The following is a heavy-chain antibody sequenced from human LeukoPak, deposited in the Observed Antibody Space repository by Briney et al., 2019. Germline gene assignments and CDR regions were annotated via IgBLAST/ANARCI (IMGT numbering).Heavy chain of an antibody. CDR2: INTSGST. J-gene: IGHJ4*02. Sequence: MPSDTLSLTCTVSGGSMTNYYCSWIRQSAGKGREWIGRINTSGSTNYNPSLKSRVTISLDTSKNQFSLILNSVTGADTAVYYCARDSRGGNSYYFDSWGQGTLVTVSS. CDR1: GGSMTNYY. CDR3: ARDSRGGNSYYFDS. V-gene: IGHV4-4*07. D-gene: IGHD4-23*01.